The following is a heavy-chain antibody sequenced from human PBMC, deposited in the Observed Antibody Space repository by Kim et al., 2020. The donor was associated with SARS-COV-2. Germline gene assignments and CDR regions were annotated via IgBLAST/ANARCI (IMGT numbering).Heavy chain of an antibody. CDR1: GFTFDDYA. Sequence: GGSLRLSCAASGFTFDDYAMHWVRQAPGKGLEWVSGISWNSGSIGYADSVKVRFTISRDNAKNSMYLQMNSLRAEDTALYYCAKDLVWYGRIAAAGADAFDIWGQGTMVTVSS. CDR3: AKDLVWYGRIAAAGADAFDI. D-gene: IGHD6-13*01. V-gene: IGHV3-9*01. J-gene: IGHJ3*02. CDR2: ISWNSGSI.